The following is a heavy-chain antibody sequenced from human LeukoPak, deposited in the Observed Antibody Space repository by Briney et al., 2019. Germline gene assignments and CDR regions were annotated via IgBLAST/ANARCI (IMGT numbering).Heavy chain of an antibody. CDR1: GGSFNGYY. CDR2: INHIGTT. Sequence: SETLSLSCNVSGGSFNGYYLTWVRQAPGKGLEWIAEINHIGTTNHNASLKSRVTVSTDTTKKQFFLTLISVTAADTALYYCARLVVPAPQYHYYMDVWGEGTTVTVSS. D-gene: IGHD2-21*02. CDR3: ARLVVPAPQYHYYMDV. J-gene: IGHJ6*03. V-gene: IGHV4-34*01.